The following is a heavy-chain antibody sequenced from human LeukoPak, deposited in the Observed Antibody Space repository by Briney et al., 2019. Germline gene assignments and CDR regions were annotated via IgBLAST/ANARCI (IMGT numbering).Heavy chain of an antibody. Sequence: SETLSLTCAVSGGSFSGYYWCWIRQPPGKGLEWIGEINHGERTNYNPSLKRRATLSVDTSKTHFSLNLTSVTAADTAVYYCATGRTYYYATSGYYPSICYGMGVWGQGTPVIVSS. V-gene: IGHV4-34*01. J-gene: IGHJ6*02. CDR2: INHGERT. CDR1: GGSFSGYY. D-gene: IGHD3-22*01. CDR3: ATGRTYYYATSGYYPSICYGMGV.